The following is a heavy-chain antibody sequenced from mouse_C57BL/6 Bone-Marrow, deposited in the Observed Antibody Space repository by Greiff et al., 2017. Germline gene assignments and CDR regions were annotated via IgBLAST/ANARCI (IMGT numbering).Heavy chain of an antibody. D-gene: IGHD1-1*01. CDR3: ARALITTVVATKDAMDY. CDR1: GYTFTDYN. CDR2: INPNNGGT. V-gene: IGHV1-18*01. Sequence: EVQLQQSGPELVKPGASVKIPCKASGYTFTDYNMDWVKQSHGKSLEWIGDINPNNGGTIYNQKFKGKATLTVDKSSSTAYMELRSLTSEDTAVYYCARALITTVVATKDAMDYWGQGTSVTVSS. J-gene: IGHJ4*01.